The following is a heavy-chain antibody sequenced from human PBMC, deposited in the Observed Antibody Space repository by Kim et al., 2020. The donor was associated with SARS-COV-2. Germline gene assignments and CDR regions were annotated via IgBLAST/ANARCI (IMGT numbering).Heavy chain of an antibody. CDR2: INLDGGEN. Sequence: GGSLRLSCAASGFTLSNYWMSWVRQAPGKGLEWVANINLDGGENFYVYSVKGRFTISRDIAKSSLYLQMSSLRAEDTAVYYCARDRGWGSPYYYGMDVWGQGTTLTVSS. CDR3: ARDRGWGSPYYYGMDV. J-gene: IGHJ6*02. CDR1: GFTLSNYW. V-gene: IGHV3-7*03. D-gene: IGHD3-16*01.